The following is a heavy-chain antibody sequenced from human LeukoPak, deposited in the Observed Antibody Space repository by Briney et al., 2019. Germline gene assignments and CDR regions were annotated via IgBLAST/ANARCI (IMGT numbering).Heavy chain of an antibody. V-gene: IGHV4-39*07. CDR3: ARDVYACSNGVCYRDRFDY. J-gene: IGHJ4*02. CDR1: GGSVRSTDYY. CDR2: IYYSGST. D-gene: IGHD2-8*01. Sequence: SETLSLTCTVSGGSVRSTDYYWGWIRQPPGKGLEWIGSIYYSGSTYYNPSLKSRVTISVDTSKSQFSLKLSSVTAADTAVYYCARDVYACSNGVCYRDRFDYWGQGTLVTVSS.